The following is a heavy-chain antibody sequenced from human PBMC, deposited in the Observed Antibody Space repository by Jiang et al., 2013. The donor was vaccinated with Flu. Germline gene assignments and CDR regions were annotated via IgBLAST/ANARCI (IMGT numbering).Heavy chain of an antibody. CDR3: AKGWGLPGAFDI. CDR2: ISGSGAGT. Sequence: VQLLESGGGLVQPGGSLRLSCAASGFAFSSYAMTWVRQAPGKGLEWVSAISGSGAGTYYADSVKGRFTISRDNSKNTLYLQMNSLRAEDTAVYYCAKGWGLPGAFDIWGQGTMVTVSS. CDR1: GFAFSSYA. J-gene: IGHJ3*02. D-gene: IGHD3-16*01. V-gene: IGHV3-23*01.